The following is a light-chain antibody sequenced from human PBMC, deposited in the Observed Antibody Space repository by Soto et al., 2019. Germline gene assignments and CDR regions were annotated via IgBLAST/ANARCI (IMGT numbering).Light chain of an antibody. CDR3: QQYNNWPPFTWT. J-gene: IGKJ1*01. CDR2: GAS. CDR1: QSVSSN. V-gene: IGKV3-15*01. Sequence: EIVMTQSPATLSVSPGERATLSCRASQSVSSNLAWYQQKPGQAPRLLIYGASTRATGIPARFSGSGSGTEFTLTIGSLQSEDFAVYYCQQYNNWPPFTWTFGQGTKVEIK.